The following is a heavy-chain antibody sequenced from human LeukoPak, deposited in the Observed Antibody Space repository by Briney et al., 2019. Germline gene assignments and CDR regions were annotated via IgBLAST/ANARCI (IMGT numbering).Heavy chain of an antibody. CDR2: MNRDGSET. CDR1: GFTFSNYW. V-gene: IGHV3-7*05. D-gene: IGHD5-12*01. CDR3: TRSGIVTTPYYFDY. J-gene: IGHJ4*02. Sequence: PGGSLRLSCVASGFTFSNYWMAWVRQTPGRKPEWVANMNRDGSETYYVDSVRGRFTISRDNAKNSLYLQMNSLKTEDTAVYYCTRSGIVTTPYYFDYWGQGTLVTVAS.